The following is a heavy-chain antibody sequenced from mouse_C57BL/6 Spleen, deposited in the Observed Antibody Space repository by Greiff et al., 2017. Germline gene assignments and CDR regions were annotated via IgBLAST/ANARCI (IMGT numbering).Heavy chain of an antibody. CDR1: GYAFTNYL. J-gene: IGHJ4*01. CDR2: INPGSGGT. V-gene: IGHV1-54*01. Sequence: QVQLKESGAELVRPGTSVKVSCKASGYAFTNYLIEWVKQRPGQGLEWIGVINPGSGGTNYNEKFKGKATLTADKSSSTAYMQLSSLTSEDSAVYFCARSRSYYGSSFMDYWGQGTSVTVSS. D-gene: IGHD1-1*01. CDR3: ARSRSYYGSSFMDY.